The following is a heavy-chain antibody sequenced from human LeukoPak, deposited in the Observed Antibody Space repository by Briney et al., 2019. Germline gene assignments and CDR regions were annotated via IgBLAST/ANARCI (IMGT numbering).Heavy chain of an antibody. Sequence: GGSLRLSCAASGFTFSSYAMHWVRQAPGKGLEWVAVISYDGSNKYYADSVKGRFTISRDNSKNKVYLQMNSLRAKDTAVYYCARGPRITGTDYWGQGTLVTVSS. CDR3: ARGPRITGTDY. V-gene: IGHV3-30-3*01. CDR1: GFTFSSYA. D-gene: IGHD3-3*01. CDR2: ISYDGSNK. J-gene: IGHJ4*02.